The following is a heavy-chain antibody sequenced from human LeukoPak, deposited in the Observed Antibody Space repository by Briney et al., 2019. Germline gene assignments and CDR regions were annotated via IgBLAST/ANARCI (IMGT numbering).Heavy chain of an antibody. V-gene: IGHV4-34*01. CDR2: IYHSGST. J-gene: IGHJ4*02. CDR1: GGSFSGYY. Sequence: KPSETLSLTCAVYGGSFSGYYWSWIRQPPGKGLEWIGYIYHSGSTYYNPSLKSRVTISVDRSKNQFSLKLSSVTAADTAVYYCASVPEWELLLGFDYWGQGTLVTVSS. D-gene: IGHD1-26*01. CDR3: ASVPEWELLLGFDY.